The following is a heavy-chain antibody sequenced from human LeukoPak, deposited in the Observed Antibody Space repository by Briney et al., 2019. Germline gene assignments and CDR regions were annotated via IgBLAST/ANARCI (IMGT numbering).Heavy chain of an antibody. CDR3: ALLAVASDLDY. CDR1: GFTFSSYE. Sequence: PGGSLRLSCAASGFTFSSYEMNWVRQAPGKGLEWVANIGYSGRTIYYADSVKGRFTISRDNAKNSLYLQMNSLRVEDTAVYYCALLAVASDLDYWGQGALVTVSS. CDR2: IGYSGRTI. D-gene: IGHD6-19*01. J-gene: IGHJ4*02. V-gene: IGHV3-48*03.